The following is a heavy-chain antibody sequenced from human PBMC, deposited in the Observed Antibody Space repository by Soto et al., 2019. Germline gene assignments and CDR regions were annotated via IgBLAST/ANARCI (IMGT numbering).Heavy chain of an antibody. CDR1: GFTFSDYY. J-gene: IGHJ3*02. CDR3: ARARTTSGAFDI. V-gene: IGHV3-11*06. Sequence: GGSLRLSCAASGFTFSDYYMSWIRQAPGKGLEWASYISSSSSYTNYADSVKGRFTISRDNAKNSLYLQMNSLRAEDTAVYYCARARTTSGAFDIWGQGTMVTVSS. D-gene: IGHD4-17*01. CDR2: ISSSSSYT.